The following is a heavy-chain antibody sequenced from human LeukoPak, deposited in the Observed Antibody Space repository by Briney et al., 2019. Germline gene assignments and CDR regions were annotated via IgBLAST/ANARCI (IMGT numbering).Heavy chain of an antibody. Sequence: GGSLRLSCTASGFAFSDYAMTWVRQAPGKGLEWVGFIRNKANGGTADYAASVKGRFTISRDDSKTIAYLQMNSLKTEDTAMYYCSRAYSTGWLGINDYWGQGALVTVSS. J-gene: IGHJ4*02. D-gene: IGHD6-13*01. V-gene: IGHV3-49*04. CDR3: SRAYSTGWLGINDY. CDR1: GFAFSDYA. CDR2: IRNKANGGTA.